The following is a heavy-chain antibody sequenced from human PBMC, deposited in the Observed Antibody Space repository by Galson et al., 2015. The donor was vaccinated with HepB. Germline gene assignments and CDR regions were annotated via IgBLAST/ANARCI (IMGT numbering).Heavy chain of an antibody. V-gene: IGHV3-15*01. Sequence: SLRLSCAASGFTFSNAWMSWVRQAPGKGLEWVGRIKSKTDGGTTDYAAPVKGRFTISRDDSKNTLYLQMNSLKTEDTAVYYCTTDLIRRGDRAPTVTTPSIWAFQHWGQGTLVTVSS. CDR2: IKSKTDGGTT. CDR3: TTDLIRRGDRAPTVTTPSIWAFQH. CDR1: GFTFSNAW. J-gene: IGHJ1*01. D-gene: IGHD4-17*01.